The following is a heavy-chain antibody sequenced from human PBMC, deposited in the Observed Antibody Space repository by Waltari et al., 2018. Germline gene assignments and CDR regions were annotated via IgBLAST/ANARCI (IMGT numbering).Heavy chain of an antibody. CDR3: AKARGYCSGGSCLSPLDY. J-gene: IGHJ4*02. D-gene: IGHD2-15*01. CDR1: GFTFSSYA. CDR2: ISGSGGST. V-gene: IGHV3-23*01. Sequence: EVQLLESGGGLVQPGGSLRLSCAASGFTFSSYAMSWVRQAPGKGLEWVSAISGSGGSTYYADSVKGRFTISRDNSKNTLYLQMNSLRAEDTAVYYCAKARGYCSGGSCLSPLDYWGQGTLVTVSS.